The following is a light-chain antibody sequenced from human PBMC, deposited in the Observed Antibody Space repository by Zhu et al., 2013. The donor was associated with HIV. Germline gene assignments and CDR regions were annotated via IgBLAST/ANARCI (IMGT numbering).Light chain of an antibody. CDR3: QHYGNSPPRFT. Sequence: EIVLTQSPGTLSLSPGERATLSCRASQSVSSSYLAWYQQKPAQAPRLLIYGASTRATGIPDRFSGSGSGTDFTLTISRLEPADFAVYYCQHYGNSPPRFTFGPGTKVDFK. V-gene: IGKV3-20*01. CDR1: QSVSSSY. CDR2: GAS. J-gene: IGKJ3*01.